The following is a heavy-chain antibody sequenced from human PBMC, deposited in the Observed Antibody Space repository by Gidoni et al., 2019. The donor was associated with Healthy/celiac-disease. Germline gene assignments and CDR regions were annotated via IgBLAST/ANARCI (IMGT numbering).Heavy chain of an antibody. J-gene: IGHJ4*02. D-gene: IGHD3-10*01. CDR3: AREDYGSGSEP. Sequence: QVQLVQSGAEVTKPGSSVKVSCQASGGTFSSYAISWVRQAPGQGLEWMGRIIPILGIANYAQKFQGRVTITADKSTSTAYMELSSLRSEDTAVYYCAREDYGSGSEPWGQGTLVTVSS. V-gene: IGHV1-69*04. CDR1: GGTFSSYA. CDR2: IIPILGIA.